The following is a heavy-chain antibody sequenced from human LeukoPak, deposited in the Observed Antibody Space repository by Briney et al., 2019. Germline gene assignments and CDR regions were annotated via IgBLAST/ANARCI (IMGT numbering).Heavy chain of an antibody. D-gene: IGHD1-26*01. J-gene: IGHJ5*02. CDR2: IYSSGST. Sequence: SETLSLTCTVWGGSISGYYWSWIRQPAGKGLEWIGRIYSSGSTNYNPSLKSRVTMSVDTSRNQFSLKLRSVTAADTAVYYCARDRELAALDPWGQGTLVIVSS. V-gene: IGHV4-4*07. CDR1: GGSISGYY. CDR3: ARDRELAALDP.